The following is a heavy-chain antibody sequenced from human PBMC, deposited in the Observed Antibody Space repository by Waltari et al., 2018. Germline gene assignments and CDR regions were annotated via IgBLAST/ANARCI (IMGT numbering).Heavy chain of an antibody. CDR3: ARVATKTYSSPVPGRPYYYGMDV. D-gene: IGHD3-22*01. J-gene: IGHJ6*02. CDR2: ISSDGSSV. V-gene: IGHV3-74*01. CDR1: GFPFSRSW. Sequence: EEQLVESGGGLAHPGESMRLSWAASGFPFSRSWMAWLRQAPGQGLVWVSRISSDGSSVTYADSVKGRFTISRDNAKNTLYVQMNRLRAEDTAVYYCARVATKTYSSPVPGRPYYYGMDVWGQGTTVTVSS.